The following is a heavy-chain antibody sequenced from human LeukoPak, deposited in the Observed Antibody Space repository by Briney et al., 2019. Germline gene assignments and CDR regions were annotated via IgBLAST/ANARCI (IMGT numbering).Heavy chain of an antibody. Sequence: GESLRLSCKASGYTFTSYGISWVRQAPGQGLEWMGWISAYNGNTNYAQKLQGRVTMTTDTSTSTAYMELRSLRSDDTAVYYCARDPRREYYYDSSARDYWGQGTLVTVSS. CDR2: ISAYNGNT. J-gene: IGHJ4*02. CDR3: ARDPRREYYYDSSARDY. V-gene: IGHV1-18*01. CDR1: GYTFTSYG. D-gene: IGHD3-22*01.